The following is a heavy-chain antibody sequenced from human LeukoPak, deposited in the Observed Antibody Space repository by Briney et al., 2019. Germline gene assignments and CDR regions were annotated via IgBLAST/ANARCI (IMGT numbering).Heavy chain of an antibody. D-gene: IGHD3-9*01. CDR3: AKDLGRDYDILTGYSLEASDY. V-gene: IGHV3-23*01. CDR2: ISGSGGST. CDR1: GFTFSSYA. Sequence: PGGSLRLSCAASGFTFSSYAMSWVRQAPGKGLEWVSAISGSGGSTYYADSVKGRFTISRDNSKNTLYLQMNSLRAEDTAVYYCAKDLGRDYDILTGYSLEASDYWGQGTLVTVSS. J-gene: IGHJ4*02.